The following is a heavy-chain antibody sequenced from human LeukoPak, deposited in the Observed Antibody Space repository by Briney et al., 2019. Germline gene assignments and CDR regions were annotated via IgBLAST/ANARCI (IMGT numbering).Heavy chain of an antibody. CDR1: GFTFSRFA. CDR3: AKVPIAVADNY. J-gene: IGHJ4*02. CDR2: ISYDGSNK. V-gene: IGHV3-30*18. D-gene: IGHD6-19*01. Sequence: PGGSLRLSCAASGFTFSRFAMHWVRQAPGKGLEWVAVISYDGSNKYYADSVKGRFTISRDNSKNTLYLQMNSLRAEDTAVYYCAKVPIAVADNYWGQGTLVTVSS.